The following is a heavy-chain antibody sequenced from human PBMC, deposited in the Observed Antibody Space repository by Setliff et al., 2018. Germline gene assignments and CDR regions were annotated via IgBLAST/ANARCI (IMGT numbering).Heavy chain of an antibody. CDR2: IYTSGST. CDR3: AREQSNYDFWSGYYGNYYYYMDV. J-gene: IGHJ6*03. CDR1: GGSISSRSYY. D-gene: IGHD3-3*01. V-gene: IGHV4-61*09. Sequence: SETLSLTCTVSGGSISSRSYYWSWIRQPAGKGLEWIGHIYTSGSTNYNPSLKSRVTISVDTSKNQFSLKLSSVTAADTAVYYCAREQSNYDFWSGYYGNYYYYMDVWGKGTTVTVSS.